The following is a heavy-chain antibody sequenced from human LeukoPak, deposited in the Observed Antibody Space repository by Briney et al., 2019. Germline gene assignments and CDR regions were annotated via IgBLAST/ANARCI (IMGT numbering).Heavy chain of an antibody. CDR3: ARGPPSYHDSSGYYYPFDH. J-gene: IGHJ4*01. D-gene: IGHD3-22*01. V-gene: IGHV3-21*01. CDR2: ITSSGTYI. CDR1: GFTFSSYS. Sequence: GGSLRLSCAASGFTFSSYSMNWVRQAPGKGLEWVSSITSSGTYIYYADSVKGRFTISRDNARKSLFLQMNRMRAEDTAVYYCARGPPSYHDSSGYYYPFDHWGQGTPVTVSS.